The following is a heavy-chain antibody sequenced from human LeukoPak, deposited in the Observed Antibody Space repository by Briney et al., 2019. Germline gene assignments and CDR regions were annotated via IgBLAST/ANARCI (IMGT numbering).Heavy chain of an antibody. CDR1: GFTFSDYS. Sequence: GGSLRLSCSASGFTFSDYSMNWVRQAPGKGLEWVSYISSTSATMYHADSVKGRFTISRDNAKNSLYLQMNSLRAEDTAVYYCAKDLRSSADSKMGAADYWGQGTLVTVSS. V-gene: IGHV3-48*01. D-gene: IGHD1-26*01. J-gene: IGHJ4*02. CDR2: ISSTSATM. CDR3: AKDLRSSADSKMGAADY.